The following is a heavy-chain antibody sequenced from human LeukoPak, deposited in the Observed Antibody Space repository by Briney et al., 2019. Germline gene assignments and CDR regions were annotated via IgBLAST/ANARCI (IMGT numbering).Heavy chain of an antibody. CDR2: INTNTGNP. Sequence: GASVKVSCKASGYTFTSYAMNWVRQAPGQGLEWMGWINTNTGNPTYAQGFTGRFVFSLDTSVSTAYLQISSLKAEDTAVYYCARGVVPWYGDLPLHWFDPWGQGTLVTVSS. CDR3: ARGVVPWYGDLPLHWFDP. V-gene: IGHV7-4-1*02. D-gene: IGHD4-17*01. CDR1: GYTFTSYA. J-gene: IGHJ5*02.